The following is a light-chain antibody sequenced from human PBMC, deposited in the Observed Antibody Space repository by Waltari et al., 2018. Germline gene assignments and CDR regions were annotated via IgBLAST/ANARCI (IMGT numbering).Light chain of an antibody. CDR1: QSVLYSSNNKNY. J-gene: IGKJ1*01. Sequence: DIVMTQSPDSLAVSLGERATLNCKSSQSVLYSSNNKNYLAWYQQKPGQPPKLLIYWASTRESGVPDRFSGSGSGTDFTLTISSLQAEDVAVYYCQQYYSTPVTFGQGTKVEIK. CDR2: WAS. V-gene: IGKV4-1*01. CDR3: QQYYSTPVT.